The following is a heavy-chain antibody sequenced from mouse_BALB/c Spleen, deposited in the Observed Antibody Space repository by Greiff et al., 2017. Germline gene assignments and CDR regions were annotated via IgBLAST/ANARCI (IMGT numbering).Heavy chain of an antibody. Sequence: VQLKESGAELVRPGVSVKISCKGTGYTFTDYAMHWVKQSHAKSLEWIGVISTYYGDASYNQKFKGKATMTVDKSSSTAYMELARLTSEDSAIYYCARHYYSSSPWFAYWGEGTLVTVSA. V-gene: IGHV1S137*01. CDR1: GYTFTDYA. D-gene: IGHD1-1*01. J-gene: IGHJ3*01. CDR2: ISTYYGDA. CDR3: ARHYYSSSPWFAY.